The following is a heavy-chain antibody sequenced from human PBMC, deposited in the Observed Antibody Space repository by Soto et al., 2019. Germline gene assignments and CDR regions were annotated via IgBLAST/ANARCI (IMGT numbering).Heavy chain of an antibody. J-gene: IGHJ3*02. Sequence: SETLSLTCNSSGGPLSSFYYSWIRQAPGKGLEWIGYIYYTGSTNYNPSLKSRVTISVDTSKNQFSLKLTSVTAADTAVYFCAVTRGGAHPHDIWGQGTMVTV. CDR2: IYYTGST. V-gene: IGHV4-59*01. CDR1: GGPLSSFY. D-gene: IGHD2-21*02. CDR3: AVTRGGAHPHDI.